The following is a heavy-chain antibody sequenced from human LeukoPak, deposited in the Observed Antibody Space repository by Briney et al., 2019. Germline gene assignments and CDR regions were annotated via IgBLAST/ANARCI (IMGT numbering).Heavy chain of an antibody. Sequence: SETLSLTCTVSGASISSYYWSWIRQPAGKRLECIGRIYTSDSTNYNPSLKSRVTMSVDTSKNQFSLRLSSLTAADTAVYYCAREAWAGYFDYWGQGTLATVSS. CDR3: AREAWAGYFDY. CDR1: GASISSYY. V-gene: IGHV4-4*07. D-gene: IGHD3-16*01. CDR2: IYTSDST. J-gene: IGHJ4*02.